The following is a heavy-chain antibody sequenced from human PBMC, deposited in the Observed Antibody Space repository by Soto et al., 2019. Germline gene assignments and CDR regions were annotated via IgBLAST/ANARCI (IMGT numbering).Heavy chain of an antibody. CDR3: ARIYSTRGSSWYIFLY. J-gene: IGHJ4*02. V-gene: IGHV1-3*04. Sequence: ASVKVSCKASGYTFTSYAIHWVRQAPGQRLEWMGWINTGNGNTKYSQKFQGRVTITRDTSASTAYMELSSLTSEDTAVYYCARIYSTRGSSWYIFLYWGQGTPVTVSS. CDR2: INTGNGNT. D-gene: IGHD6-13*01. CDR1: GYTFTSYA.